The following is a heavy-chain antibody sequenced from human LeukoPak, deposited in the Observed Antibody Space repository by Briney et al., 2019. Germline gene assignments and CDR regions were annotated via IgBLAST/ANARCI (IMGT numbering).Heavy chain of an antibody. CDR2: IWYGGSNK. D-gene: IGHD2-2*01. J-gene: IGHJ4*02. CDR1: GFTFSSYG. CDR3: ARGVRPSSTSPYGY. Sequence: SGGSLRLSCAASGFTFSSYGMHWVRQAPGKGLEWVAVIWYGGSNKYYADSVKGRFTISRDNSKNTLYLQMNSLRAEDTAVYYCARGVRPSSTSPYGYWGQGTLVTVSS. V-gene: IGHV3-33*08.